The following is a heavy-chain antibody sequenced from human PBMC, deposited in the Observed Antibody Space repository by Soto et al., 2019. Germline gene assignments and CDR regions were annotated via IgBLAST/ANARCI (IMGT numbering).Heavy chain of an antibody. CDR3: AREATYHDSG. J-gene: IGHJ1*01. D-gene: IGHD3-22*01. CDR2: INPNTGGT. CDR1: GYTFTDYY. Sequence: GSVKVSCKASGYTFTDYYMHWVRQAPGQGLEWMGWINPNTGGTNYAQQFQGRVTMTRDTSISTAYMELSRLRSDDTAVYYCAREATYHDSGWGQGTLVTVSS. V-gene: IGHV1-2*02.